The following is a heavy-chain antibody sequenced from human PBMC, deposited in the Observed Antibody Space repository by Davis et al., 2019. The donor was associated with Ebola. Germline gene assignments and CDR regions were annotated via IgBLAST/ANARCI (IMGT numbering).Heavy chain of an antibody. V-gene: IGHV3-23*01. CDR2: ISGSGGST. J-gene: IGHJ6*02. CDR3: AKSLNSGSYFRVGTYGMDV. CDR1: GFTFSSYA. Sequence: GESLKISCAASGFTFSSYAMSWVRQAPGKGLEWVSAISGSGGSTYYADSVRGRFTISGDNSKNTLYLQMNSLRAEDTAVYYCAKSLNSGSYFRVGTYGMDVWGQGTTVTVSS. D-gene: IGHD1-26*01.